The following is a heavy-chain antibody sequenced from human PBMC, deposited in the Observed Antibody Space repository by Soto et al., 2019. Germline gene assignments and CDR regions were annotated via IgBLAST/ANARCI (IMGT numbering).Heavy chain of an antibody. Sequence: SETLSLTCTVSGGSISSSTFYWGWIRQPPGKGLEWIGSVYYDGTTYYNPSLRSRVTISVDTSKNQFSLKMSSVTAADTAAYYCAYFDWLPDWGQGTLVTVSS. V-gene: IGHV4-39*01. J-gene: IGHJ4*02. CDR1: GGSISSSTFY. D-gene: IGHD3-9*01. CDR2: VYYDGTT. CDR3: AYFDWLPD.